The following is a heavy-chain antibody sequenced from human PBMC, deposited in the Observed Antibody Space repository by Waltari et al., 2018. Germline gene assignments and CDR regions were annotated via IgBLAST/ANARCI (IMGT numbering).Heavy chain of an antibody. Sequence: EVQLVETGGGLIQPGGSLRLSCSASGLPVSSNYMSWVRQAPGKGLEWVSVIYSGVSTYYADSVKGRFTISRDNSKNTLYLQMNSLIAEDTAVYYCARDLAAAGTHWGQGTLVTVSS. D-gene: IGHD6-13*01. CDR3: ARDLAAAGTH. V-gene: IGHV3-53*02. CDR2: IYSGVST. CDR1: GLPVSSNY. J-gene: IGHJ4*02.